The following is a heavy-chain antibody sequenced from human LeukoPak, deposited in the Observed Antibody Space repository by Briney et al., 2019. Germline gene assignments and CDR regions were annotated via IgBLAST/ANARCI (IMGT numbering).Heavy chain of an antibody. CDR3: ARVATVTTPYFDY. J-gene: IGHJ4*02. Sequence: SETLSLTCTVSGGSISTSSYHWGWVRQPPGKGLEWIGNIFYSGSTYYSPSLKSRVTISLDTSRNQFSLKLNSVTAADTAVYYCARVATVTTPYFDYWGQGTLVTVSS. D-gene: IGHD4-17*01. V-gene: IGHV4-39*07. CDR2: IFYSGST. CDR1: GGSISTSSYH.